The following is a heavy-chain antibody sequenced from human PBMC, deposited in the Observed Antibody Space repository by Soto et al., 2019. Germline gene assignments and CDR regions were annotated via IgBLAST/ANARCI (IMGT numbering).Heavy chain of an antibody. D-gene: IGHD2-2*01. Sequence: SETLSLTCAVSGDSIRSNRRWNWLRQPPGKGLEGDGEIWPGGDTNYSPSLEGRVTLSLDNSKNQFPLRLTFVTAADTHVYYCARDEGHGSSTNCCPFAYWGQGILVTVSS. V-gene: IGHV4-4*02. CDR3: ARDEGHGSSTNCCPFAY. CDR2: IWPGGDT. CDR1: GDSIRSNRR. J-gene: IGHJ4*02.